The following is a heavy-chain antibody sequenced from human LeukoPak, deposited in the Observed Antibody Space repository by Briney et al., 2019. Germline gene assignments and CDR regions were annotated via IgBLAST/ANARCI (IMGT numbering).Heavy chain of an antibody. CDR3: AREPLNYYYGMDV. V-gene: IGHV4-34*01. J-gene: IGHJ6*02. CDR1: GGSFSGYY. Sequence: SETLSLTCAVYGGSFSGYYWSWIRQPPGKGLGWIGEINHSGSTNYNPSLKSRVTISVDTSKNQFSLKLSSVTAADTAVYYCAREPLNYYYGMDVWGQGTTVTVSS. CDR2: INHSGST.